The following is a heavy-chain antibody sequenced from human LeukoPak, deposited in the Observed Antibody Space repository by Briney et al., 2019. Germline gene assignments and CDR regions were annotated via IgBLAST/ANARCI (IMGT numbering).Heavy chain of an antibody. V-gene: IGHV5-51*01. CDR2: IYPGDSDT. CDR1: GYIFTSYW. CDR3: ARGIVPAATNYGMDV. D-gene: IGHD2-2*01. J-gene: IGHJ6*02. Sequence: GESLQISCKGSGYIFTSYWIGWVRQMPGKGLEWMGIIYPGDSDTRYSPSFQGQVTISADKSISTAYLQWSSLKASDTAMYYCARGIVPAATNYGMDVWGQGTTVTVSS.